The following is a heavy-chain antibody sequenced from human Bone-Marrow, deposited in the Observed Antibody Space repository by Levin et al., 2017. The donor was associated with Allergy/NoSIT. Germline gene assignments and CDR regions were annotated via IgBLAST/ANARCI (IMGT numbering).Heavy chain of an antibody. Sequence: ASVKVSCKASGYTFSDYYIHWVRQAPGQGLEWMGWINPNSGYTNYAQKFQGRVTMTRDTSISTAYMEVSSLRSDDTAVYYCARGQQLTLRRYYNMDVWGQGTTVTVSS. CDR2: INPNSGYT. CDR3: ARGQQLTLRRYYNMDV. J-gene: IGHJ6*02. CDR1: GYTFSDYY. D-gene: IGHD6-13*01. V-gene: IGHV1-2*02.